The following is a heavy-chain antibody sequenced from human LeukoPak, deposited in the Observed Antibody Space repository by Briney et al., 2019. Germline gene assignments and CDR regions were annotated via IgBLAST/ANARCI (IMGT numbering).Heavy chain of an antibody. D-gene: IGHD2-15*01. Sequence: PGGSLRLSCAASGFTFSSYWMHWVGQAPGKGLVWVSRINGDGSSTSYADSVKGRFTISRDNAKNTLYLQMNSLRAEDTAVYYCARVGLVVVAATPGHWYFDLGGRATLATVSS. CDR3: ARVGLVVVAATPGHWYFDL. CDR2: INGDGSST. V-gene: IGHV3-74*01. J-gene: IGHJ2*01. CDR1: GFTFSSYW.